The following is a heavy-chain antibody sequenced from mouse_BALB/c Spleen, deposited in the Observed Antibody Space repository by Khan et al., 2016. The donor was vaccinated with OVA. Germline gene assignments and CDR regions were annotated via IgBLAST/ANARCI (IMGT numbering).Heavy chain of an antibody. CDR2: IWGGGGT. V-gene: IGHV2-6-4*01. CDR1: GFSFSRYN. CDR3: ARAYDRYDDYYAMDY. D-gene: IGHD2-14*01. J-gene: IGHJ4*01. Sequence: QVQLKESGPGLVASSQSLSITCTVSGFSFSRYNIHWVRQPPGKGLEWLGMIWGGGGTDYNSTLKSRLSISKDNSKSQVFLKMNSLQTDDSAMYYCARAYDRYDDYYAMDYWGQGTSVTVSS.